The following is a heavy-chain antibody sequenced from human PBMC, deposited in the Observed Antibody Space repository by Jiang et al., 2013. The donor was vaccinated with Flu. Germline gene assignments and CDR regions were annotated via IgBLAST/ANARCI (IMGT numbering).Heavy chain of an antibody. V-gene: IGHV3-30-3*01. CDR3: AAGAAARFDY. D-gene: IGHD2-2*01. J-gene: IGHJ4*02. CDR2: ISDDGNTK. CDR1: GFTFNTYS. Sequence: QLVESGGGVVQPGTSLRLSCAASGFTFNTYSAHWVRQAPGKGLEWVAVISDDGNTKYHADSVKGRFTISRDNSKNTLFLQMNSLRVEDTAVYYCAAGAAARFDYWGQGTLVTVSS.